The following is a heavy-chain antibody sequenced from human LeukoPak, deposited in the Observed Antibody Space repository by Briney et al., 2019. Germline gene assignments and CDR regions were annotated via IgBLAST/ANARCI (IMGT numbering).Heavy chain of an antibody. V-gene: IGHV3-9*03. D-gene: IGHD2-8*02. CDR1: GFTFDNYA. CDR3: AKDEFVASAFTGAFDI. CDR2: ISWNAGGI. Sequence: GRSLRLSCAASGFTFDNYAMHWVRQAPGKGLEWVSGISWNAGGIGYADSVKGRFTISRDNAKNSLYLQMNSLRAEDMALYYCAKDEFVASAFTGAFDIWGQGTMVTVSS. J-gene: IGHJ3*02.